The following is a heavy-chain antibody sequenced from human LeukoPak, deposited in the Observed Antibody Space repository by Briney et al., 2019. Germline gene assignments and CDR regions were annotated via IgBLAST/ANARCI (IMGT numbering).Heavy chain of an antibody. CDR2: IYSGGST. D-gene: IGHD3-22*01. CDR3: ASGSTRITMIAPLGG. CDR1: GFTVSSNY. V-gene: IGHV3-53*01. Sequence: GGSLRLSCAASGFTVSSNYMSWVRQAPGKGLEWVSVIYSGGSTYYADSVKGRFTISRDNSKNTLYLQMNSLRAEDTAVYYCASGSTRITMIAPLGGWGQGTLVTVSS. J-gene: IGHJ4*02.